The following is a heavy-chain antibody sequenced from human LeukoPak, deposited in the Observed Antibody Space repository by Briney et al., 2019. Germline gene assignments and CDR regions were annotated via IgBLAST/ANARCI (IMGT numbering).Heavy chain of an antibody. V-gene: IGHV4-61*02. D-gene: IGHD3-22*01. Sequence: SQTLSLTCTVSGGSISSDTYYWSWIRQPAGKGLEWIGRIYASGGTNYNPSLKSRVTISIDTSKNQFSLKLSSVTAADTAVYYCARETYYYDSSGYPTPHYFDYWAREPWSPSPQ. CDR2: IYASGGT. CDR1: GGSISSDTYY. CDR3: ARETYYYDSSGYPTPHYFDY. J-gene: IGHJ4*02.